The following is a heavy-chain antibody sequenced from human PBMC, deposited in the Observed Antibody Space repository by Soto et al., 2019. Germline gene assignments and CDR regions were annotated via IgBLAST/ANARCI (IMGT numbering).Heavy chain of an antibody. CDR2: IYSGGST. V-gene: IGHV3-53*01. J-gene: IGHJ4*02. CDR3: ARDRAGQLLNY. Sequence: GGSLTLSCAASGFIVSNNYMSWVRQAPGKGLEWVSVIYSGGSTYYADSVKGRFTISRDNSKNTVYLQMNSLRAEDTAVYYCARDRAGQLLNYWGQGTQVTVSS. CDR1: GFIVSNNY. D-gene: IGHD6-13*01.